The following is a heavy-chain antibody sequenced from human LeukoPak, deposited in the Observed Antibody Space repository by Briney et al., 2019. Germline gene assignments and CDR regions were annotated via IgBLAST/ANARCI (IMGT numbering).Heavy chain of an antibody. D-gene: IGHD6-13*01. J-gene: IGHJ4*02. CDR1: GFTFSTYA. CDR3: ARVASSWQFDY. Sequence: GGSLRLSCAASGFTFSTYAMHWVRQAPGKGLEWVAVISYDGSSKYYADSVKGRFTISRDNSKNTLFLQMNSLRAEDTAVYYCARVASSWQFDYWGQGTLVTVSS. CDR2: ISYDGSSK. V-gene: IGHV3-30*14.